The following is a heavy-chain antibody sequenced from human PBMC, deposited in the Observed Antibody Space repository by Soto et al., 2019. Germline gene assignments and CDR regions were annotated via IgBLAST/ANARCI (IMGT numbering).Heavy chain of an antibody. J-gene: IGHJ4*02. V-gene: IGHV4-34*01. D-gene: IGHD3-10*01. CDR1: GGPFGGFY. Sequence: SETLSLTCAVNGGPFGGFYWTWIRQSPGKGLEWIGEIHHGGSTNYNPSLKSRVTMSLDTLKNQFSLKLTSVTAADTAVYYCARGYRISMVILTTNYFDSWGQGTPGTVSA. CDR2: IHHGGST. CDR3: ARGYRISMVILTTNYFDS.